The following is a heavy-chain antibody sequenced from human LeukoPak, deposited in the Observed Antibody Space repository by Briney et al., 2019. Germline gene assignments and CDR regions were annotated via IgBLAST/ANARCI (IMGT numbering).Heavy chain of an antibody. Sequence: PGGSLRLSCAASGFTFSSYTMHWARQAPGKGLEWVSLISWDGGSTYYADSVKGRFTISRDNSKNSLYLQMNSLRTEDTALYYCAKETDYGMDVWGQGTTVTVSS. V-gene: IGHV3-43*01. J-gene: IGHJ6*02. CDR1: GFTFSSYT. CDR2: ISWDGGST. CDR3: AKETDYGMDV.